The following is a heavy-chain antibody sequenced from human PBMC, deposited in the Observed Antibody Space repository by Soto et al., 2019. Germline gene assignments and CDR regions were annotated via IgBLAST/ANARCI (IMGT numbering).Heavy chain of an antibody. J-gene: IGHJ4*02. V-gene: IGHV1-69*01. D-gene: IGHD3-9*01. CDR3: ARDSGDILTGYYNSYFDY. CDR1: GGTFSSYA. CDR2: IIPIFGTA. Sequence: QVQLVQSGAEVKKPGSSVKVSCKASGGTFSSYAISWVRQAPGQGLEWMGGIIPIFGTANYAQKFQGRVTITADESTSTAYMELSSLRSEDTAVYYCARDSGDILTGYYNSYFDYWGQGTLVTVSS.